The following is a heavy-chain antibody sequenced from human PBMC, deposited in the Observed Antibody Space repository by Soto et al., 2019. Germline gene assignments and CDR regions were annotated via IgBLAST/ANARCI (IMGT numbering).Heavy chain of an antibody. J-gene: IGHJ6*02. Sequence: PGGSLRLSCAASGFTVSSNYMSWVRQAPGKGLEWVSVIYSGGSTYYADSVKGRFTISRHNSKNTLYLQMNSLRAEDTAVYYCARGPYCSGGSCYPKDGGSFDYYGMDVWGQGTTVTVSS. CDR1: GFTVSSNY. V-gene: IGHV3-53*04. CDR3: ARGPYCSGGSCYPKDGGSFDYYGMDV. D-gene: IGHD2-15*01. CDR2: IYSGGST.